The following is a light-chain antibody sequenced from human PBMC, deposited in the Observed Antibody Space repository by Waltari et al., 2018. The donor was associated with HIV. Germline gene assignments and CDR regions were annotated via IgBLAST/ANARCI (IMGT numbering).Light chain of an antibody. CDR1: QSVSIH. V-gene: IGKV3-11*01. CDR3: QQRGTWPQVT. CDR2: EIS. J-gene: IGKJ4*01. Sequence: EIVLTQSPATLSVSPGERAILSCRASQSVSIHLAWYQQKSGQAPRLLIYEISTRAAGTPGRFNGSGSGTDFTLTITDVEPADVAVYYCQQRGTWPQVTFGGGTRVEI.